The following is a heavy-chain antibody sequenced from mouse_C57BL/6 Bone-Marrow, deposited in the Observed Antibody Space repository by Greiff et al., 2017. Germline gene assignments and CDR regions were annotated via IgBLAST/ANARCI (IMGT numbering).Heavy chain of an antibody. CDR3: ARSGSSPDFDAMDY. V-gene: IGHV1-26*01. CDR2: INPNNGGT. J-gene: IGHJ4*01. Sequence: SGPELVKPGASVKISCKASGYTFTDYYMNWVKQSHGKSLEWIGDINPNNGGTSYNQKFKGKATLTVDKSSSTAYMELRSLTSEDSAVYYCARSGSSPDFDAMDYWGQGTSVTVSS. D-gene: IGHD1-1*01. CDR1: GYTFTDYY.